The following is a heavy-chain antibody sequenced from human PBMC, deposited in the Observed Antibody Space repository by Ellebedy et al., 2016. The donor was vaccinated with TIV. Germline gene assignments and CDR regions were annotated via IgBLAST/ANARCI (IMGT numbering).Heavy chain of an antibody. J-gene: IGHJ5*02. Sequence: MPSEALSLTCAVSGGSISSRNWWSWVRQSPVKGLEWIGEIFHSGSTNYNPSLKSRVAISVDTSKNQFSLKLSSVTAADTAVYYCARIQPEDWFDPWGQGTLVTVSS. V-gene: IGHV4-4*02. CDR1: GGSISSRNW. D-gene: IGHD5-18*01. CDR3: ARIQPEDWFDP. CDR2: IFHSGST.